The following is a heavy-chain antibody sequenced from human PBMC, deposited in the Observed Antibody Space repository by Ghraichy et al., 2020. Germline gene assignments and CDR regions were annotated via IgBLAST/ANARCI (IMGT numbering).Heavy chain of an antibody. CDR3: AGHDWFDP. CDR2: IYSGGTT. Sequence: GGSLRLSCAASGFSVSSNYMSWVRQAPGKGLEWVSVIYSGGTTYYANSVTGRFTISRDNFKNTLYLQMNSLRAEDTAVYYCAGHDWFDPWGQGTLVTVSS. CDR1: GFSVSSNY. J-gene: IGHJ5*02. V-gene: IGHV3-53*01.